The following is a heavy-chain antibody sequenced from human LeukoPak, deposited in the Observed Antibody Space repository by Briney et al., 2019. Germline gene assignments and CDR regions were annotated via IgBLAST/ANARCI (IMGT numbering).Heavy chain of an antibody. CDR2: ISGSGSST. CDR1: GFTFSSYG. V-gene: IGHV3-23*01. D-gene: IGHD3-10*02. J-gene: IGHJ6*04. CDR3: AELGITMIGGV. Sequence: GGSLRLSCAASGFTFSSYGMSWVRQAPGKGLEWVSAISGSGSSTYYADSVKGRFTISRDNAKNSLYLQMNSLRAEDTAVYYCAELGITMIGGVWGKGTTVTISS.